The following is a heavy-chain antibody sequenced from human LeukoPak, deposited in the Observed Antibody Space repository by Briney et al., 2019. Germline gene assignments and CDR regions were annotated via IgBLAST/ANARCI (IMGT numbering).Heavy chain of an antibody. CDR3: AREAYASGSFRTDYYYMDV. CDR2: INPNSGGT. D-gene: IGHD3-10*01. V-gene: IGHV1-2*02. J-gene: IGHJ6*03. Sequence: ASVKVSCKASGYTFTGYYMHWVRQAPGQGLEWMGWINPNSGGTNYAQKFQGRVTMTRDTSISTAYMELSRLRSDDTTVYYCAREAYASGSFRTDYYYMDVWGKGTTVTISS. CDR1: GYTFTGYY.